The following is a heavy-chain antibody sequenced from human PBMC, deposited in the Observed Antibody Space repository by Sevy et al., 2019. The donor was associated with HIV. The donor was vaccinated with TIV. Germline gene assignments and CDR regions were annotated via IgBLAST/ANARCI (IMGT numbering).Heavy chain of an antibody. Sequence: SESLSLTCTVSGGSISSGDYYWTWIRQSPGKGLEWIGYIYYSGTTYYNPSLKSRVTISVDTSKNQFSLRLSSVTAADPAMYYCARYCISTRPHNWFDPWAQGPLVPVSS. CDR2: IYYSGTT. D-gene: IGHD2-2*01. CDR1: GGSISSGDYY. J-gene: IGHJ5*02. CDR3: ARYCISTRPHNWFDP. V-gene: IGHV4-30-4*01.